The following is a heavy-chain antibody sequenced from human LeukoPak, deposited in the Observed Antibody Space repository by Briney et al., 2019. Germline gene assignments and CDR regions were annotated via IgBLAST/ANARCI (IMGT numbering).Heavy chain of an antibody. D-gene: IGHD3-16*02. Sequence: PSETLSLTCAVSGYSISSGYYWGWIRQPPGKGLEGIGSIYHSGSTYYNPSLKSRVTISVDTSKNQFSLKLSSVTAADTAVYYCARVHYYDYVWGSYRYMGGSFDYWGKGTLVTVSS. CDR2: IYHSGST. J-gene: IGHJ4*02. CDR3: ARVHYYDYVWGSYRYMGGSFDY. CDR1: GYSISSGYY. V-gene: IGHV4-38-2*01.